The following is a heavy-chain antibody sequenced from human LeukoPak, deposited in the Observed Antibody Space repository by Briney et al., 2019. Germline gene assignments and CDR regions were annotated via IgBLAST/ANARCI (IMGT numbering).Heavy chain of an antibody. D-gene: IGHD6-13*01. Sequence: SETLSLTCTVSGGSINNNIHYWGWIRQPPGEGLEWIGTIFYSGQTYYNPSLKSRVTISVDTSKDQFSLKLRSVTAADTAVYYCARDREQQLVRFYNAFDIWGQGTMVTVSS. CDR3: ARDREQQLVRFYNAFDI. J-gene: IGHJ3*02. V-gene: IGHV4-39*07. CDR1: GGSINNNIHY. CDR2: IFYSGQT.